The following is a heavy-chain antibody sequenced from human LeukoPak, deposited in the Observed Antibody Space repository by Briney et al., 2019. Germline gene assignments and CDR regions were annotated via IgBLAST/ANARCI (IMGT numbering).Heavy chain of an antibody. V-gene: IGHV3-30*18. Sequence: GGSLRLSCAAPGFTFSSYGMHWVRQAPGKGLEWVAVISYDGSNKYYADSVKGRFTISRDNSKNTLYLQMNSLRAEDTAVYYCAKDLEGMNVDTAMVIDYWGQGTLVTVSS. CDR2: ISYDGSNK. CDR1: GFTFSSYG. J-gene: IGHJ4*02. CDR3: AKDLEGMNVDTAMVIDY. D-gene: IGHD5-18*01.